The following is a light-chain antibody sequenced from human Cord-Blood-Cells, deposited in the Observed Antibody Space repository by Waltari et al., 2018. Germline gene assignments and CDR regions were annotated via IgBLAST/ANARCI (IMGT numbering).Light chain of an antibody. Sequence: EIVLTQSPGTLSLSSGERATLSCRARQSVSSSYLAWYQQKPGQAPRLLIYGASSRATGIPDRFSGSGSGTDFTLTISRLEPEDFAVYYCQQYGSSPLYTFGQGTKLEIK. J-gene: IGKJ2*01. CDR2: GAS. CDR3: QQYGSSPLYT. V-gene: IGKV3-20*01. CDR1: QSVSSSY.